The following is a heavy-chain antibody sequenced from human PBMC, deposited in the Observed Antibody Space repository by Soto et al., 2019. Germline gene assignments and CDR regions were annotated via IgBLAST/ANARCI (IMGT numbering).Heavy chain of an antibody. CDR2: TYYRSLWYS. CDR1: GDSVSSISVA. D-gene: IGHD2-15*01. V-gene: IGHV6-1*01. CDR3: ARSEEDSDYYYYGLDV. J-gene: IGHJ6*02. Sequence: PSQTLALPCVISGDSVSSISVACNFVRQSPSRGLEWLGRTYYRSLWYSDFAVSVRGRIVINADTSKNQFSLQLNSVTPEDTAVYFCARSEEDSDYYYYGLDVWGQGTTVTVSS.